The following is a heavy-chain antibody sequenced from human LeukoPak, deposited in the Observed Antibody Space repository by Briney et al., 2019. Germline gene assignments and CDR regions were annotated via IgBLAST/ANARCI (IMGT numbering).Heavy chain of an antibody. D-gene: IGHD2-21*02. V-gene: IGHV3-21*01. CDR2: IRSSSSYI. J-gene: IGHJ6*02. CDR1: GFTFSSHS. Sequence: GGSLRLSCAASGFTFSSHSMNWVRQAPGKGLEWVSSIRSSSSYIFYADSVEGRFTISRDNAKNSLYLQMNSLRAEDTAVYYCARDLVVVTGIPGYYYGMEVWGQGTTVSVS. CDR3: ARDLVVVTGIPGYYYGMEV.